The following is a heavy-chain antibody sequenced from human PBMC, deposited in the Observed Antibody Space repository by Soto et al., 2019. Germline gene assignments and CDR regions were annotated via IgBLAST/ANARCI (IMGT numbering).Heavy chain of an antibody. V-gene: IGHV1-18*01. CDR1: GYSFTTSV. D-gene: IGHD4-17*01. CDR2: IRTYNGNT. J-gene: IGHJ4*02. Sequence: QAQLVQSGAEVKEPGASVKVSCKASGYSFTTSVITWVRQAPGQGLEWMGWIRTYNGNTNYAQKLQDRVTLPTDTSTSTAYMELRRLRSDDTAVYYYARSLYGDYDSWAQGTLVTVSS. CDR3: ARSLYGDYDS.